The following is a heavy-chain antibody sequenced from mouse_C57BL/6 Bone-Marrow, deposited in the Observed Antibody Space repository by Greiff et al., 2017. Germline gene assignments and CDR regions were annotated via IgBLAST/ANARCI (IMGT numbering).Heavy chain of an antibody. CDR1: GYTFTSYW. J-gene: IGHJ3*01. Sequence: QVQLQQSGAELVKPGASVKLSCKASGYTFTSYWMQWVKQRPGQGLEWIGEIDPSDSSTNYNQKFKGKATLTVDTSSSTAYMQLSSLTSEDSAVYYCARWGYYGSSLAWFAYWGQGTLVTVSA. D-gene: IGHD1-1*01. CDR3: ARWGYYGSSLAWFAY. V-gene: IGHV1-50*01. CDR2: IDPSDSST.